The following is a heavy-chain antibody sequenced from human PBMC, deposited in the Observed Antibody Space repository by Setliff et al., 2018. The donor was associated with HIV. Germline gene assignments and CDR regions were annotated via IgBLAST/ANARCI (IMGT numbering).Heavy chain of an antibody. V-gene: IGHV4-4*09. CDR3: ARRVDNSGTFPDKNWFDP. CDR2: IFASETT. J-gene: IGHJ5*02. D-gene: IGHD3-10*01. Sequence: SETLSLTCSVSGGSLSNYCWNWIRQSPGKGLEWIGYIFASETTNYNPYYNPSLQSRVTLSIDASKNQFSLKLRSVTAADTAIYYCARRVDNSGTFPDKNWFDPWGQGRLVTVSS. CDR1: GGSLSNYC.